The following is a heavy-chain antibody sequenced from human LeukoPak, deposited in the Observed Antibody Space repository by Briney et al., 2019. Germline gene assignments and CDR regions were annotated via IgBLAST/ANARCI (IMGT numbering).Heavy chain of an antibody. D-gene: IGHD3-10*02. Sequence: GQSLRLSCTASGFTLSSYEMNWVRQAPGKGLEWVSYISSSGSTIYYADSVKGRFTISRDNAKNSLYLQMNSLRAEDTAVYYCAELGITMIGGVWGKGTTVTISS. CDR3: AELGITMIGGV. V-gene: IGHV3-48*03. CDR1: GFTLSSYE. J-gene: IGHJ6*04. CDR2: ISSSGSTI.